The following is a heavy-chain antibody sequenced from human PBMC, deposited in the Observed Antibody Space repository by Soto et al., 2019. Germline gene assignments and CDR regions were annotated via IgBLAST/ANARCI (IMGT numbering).Heavy chain of an antibody. V-gene: IGHV3-74*01. CDR3: AKAEYTAALPGF. D-gene: IGHD2-15*01. CDR1: GFIFSTHW. J-gene: IGHJ1*01. CDR2: IEDDGRRT. Sequence: EVQLVESGGGLVQPGGSLRLSCEASGFIFSTHWMHWVRQVPGKGLDWVARIEDDGRRTDYADSVKGRFTISRDNAKSTMFLQLNNLRVEDTATYHCAKAEYTAALPGFWGRGTLVTVSS.